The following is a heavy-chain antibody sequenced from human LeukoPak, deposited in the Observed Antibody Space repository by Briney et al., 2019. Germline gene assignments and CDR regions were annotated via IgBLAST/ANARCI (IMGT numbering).Heavy chain of an antibody. V-gene: IGHV5-51*01. CDR3: ARHPMLYQLPDY. CDR2: IYPGDSDT. J-gene: IGHJ4*02. Sequence: GDSLKISCEGFGYSFANYWIGWVRQMPGKGLEWMGIIYPGDSDTRYSPSFQGQVTISADKSISTAYLQWSSLKASDTAMYYCARHPMLYQLPDYWGQGTLVTVSS. D-gene: IGHD2-2*01. CDR1: GYSFANYW.